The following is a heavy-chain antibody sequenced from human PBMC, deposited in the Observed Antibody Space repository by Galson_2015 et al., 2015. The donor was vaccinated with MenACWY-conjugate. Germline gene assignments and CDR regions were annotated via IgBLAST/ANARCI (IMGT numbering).Heavy chain of an antibody. D-gene: IGHD3-22*01. CDR2: ISDSGAAT. CDR1: GFTFRQYA. J-gene: IGHJ4*02. V-gene: IGHV3-23*01. Sequence: SLRLSCAVSGFTFRQYAMSWVRQAPGTGLEWVAIISDSGAATHYIDSVKGRFTISRDNSKNTLYLQMSRLRGEDTGVCFCARVGQERRTLLPNFDGWGQGTRVTVSS. CDR3: ARVGQERRTLLPNFDG.